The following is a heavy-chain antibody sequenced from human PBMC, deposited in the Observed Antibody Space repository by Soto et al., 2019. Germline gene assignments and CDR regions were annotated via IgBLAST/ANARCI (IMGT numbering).Heavy chain of an antibody. CDR1: GGSISTSGYF. CDR2: IDSSRRP. Sequence: QLQLQESGPGVVKPSETLSLTCTVSGGSISTSGYFWGWIRQPPGKALEWIGSIDSSRRPHYNGRITVAPDTSRNTFSLRLSSVTAADTAVYFCTRDFGDYRVDSWGQGILVTVSS. V-gene: IGHV4-39*02. D-gene: IGHD2-21*01. CDR3: TRDFGDYRVDS. J-gene: IGHJ4*02.